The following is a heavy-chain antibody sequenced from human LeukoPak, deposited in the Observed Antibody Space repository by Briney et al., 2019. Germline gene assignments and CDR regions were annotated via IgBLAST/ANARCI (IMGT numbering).Heavy chain of an antibody. D-gene: IGHD6-13*01. CDR2: ISSSSSYI. CDR1: GFIFSSYS. CDR3: ARDLGYSSSWTRWFDP. J-gene: IGHJ5*02. V-gene: IGHV3-21*01. Sequence: PGGSLRLSCAASGFIFSSYSMNWVRQAPGKGLEWVSSISSSSSYIYYADSVKGRFTISRDNAKNSLYLQMNSLRAEDTAVYYCARDLGYSSSWTRWFDPWGQGTLVTVSS.